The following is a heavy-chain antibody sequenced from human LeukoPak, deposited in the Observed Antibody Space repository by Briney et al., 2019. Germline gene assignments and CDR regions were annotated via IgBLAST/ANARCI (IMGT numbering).Heavy chain of an antibody. J-gene: IGHJ6*03. CDR3: ATGGGWVPSFGVVTHIDV. D-gene: IGHD3-3*01. CDR2: IDNDGHGI. V-gene: IGHV3-74*03. Sequence: PGGSLRLSCAASGFTFSGYWTHWVRQGPEKGLELVSRIDNDGHGILYADSVKGRFTTSRDNAKNTLYLQMNSLRFEDTAVYYCATGGGWVPSFGVVTHIDVWGKGTTVTVSS. CDR1: GFTFSGYW.